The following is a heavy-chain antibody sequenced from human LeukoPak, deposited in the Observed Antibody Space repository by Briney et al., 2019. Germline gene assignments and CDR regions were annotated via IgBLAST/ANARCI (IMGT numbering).Heavy chain of an antibody. Sequence: ASVKVSCKSSGYTFTGYCMHWVRQAPAQGLEWMGWINPNSGGTNYAQKFQGRVTMTRDTSISTAYMELSRLRSDDTAVYYCARDPTYYYGSGSYSYGMDVWGQGTTVTVSS. CDR3: ARDPTYYYGSGSYSYGMDV. D-gene: IGHD3-10*01. J-gene: IGHJ6*02. CDR1: GYTFTGYC. CDR2: INPNSGGT. V-gene: IGHV1-2*02.